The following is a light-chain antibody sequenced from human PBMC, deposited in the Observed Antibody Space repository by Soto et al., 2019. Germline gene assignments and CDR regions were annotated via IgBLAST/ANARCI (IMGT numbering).Light chain of an antibody. CDR1: KNINTW. Sequence: DIQMTQSPSTLSASVGDRVTITCRASKNINTWVAWYQQKPGKAPKLLIYDASSLESGVPSRVSGSGSGTEFTLTISSLEPEDFAVYYCQQRSSWPFTFGPGTKVDIK. CDR2: DAS. CDR3: QQRSSWPFT. J-gene: IGKJ3*01. V-gene: IGKV1-5*01.